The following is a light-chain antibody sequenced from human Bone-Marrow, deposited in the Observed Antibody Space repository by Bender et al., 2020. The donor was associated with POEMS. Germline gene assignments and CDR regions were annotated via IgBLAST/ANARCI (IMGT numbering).Light chain of an antibody. CDR2: RNN. J-gene: IGLJ3*02. CDR3: QSYDNSLSGWV. CDR1: TSNIGSDY. V-gene: IGLV1-47*01. Sequence: QSVLTQPPSASGIPGQTVTISCSGSTSNIGSDYVYWYQKLPGTAPKLLIYRNNLRPSGVPDRFSGSKSGTSASLAISGLRSEDEADYYCQSYDNSLSGWVFGGGTKLTVL.